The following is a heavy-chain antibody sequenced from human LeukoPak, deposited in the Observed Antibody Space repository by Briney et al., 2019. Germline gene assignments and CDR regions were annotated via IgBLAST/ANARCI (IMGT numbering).Heavy chain of an antibody. CDR2: IYTSGST. V-gene: IGHV4-4*07. CDR1: GGSISSYY. J-gene: IGHJ3*02. D-gene: IGHD3-9*01. Sequence: KASETLSLTCTVSGGSISSYYWSWIRQPAGKGLEWIGRIYTSGSTNYNPSLKSRVTMSVDTSKNQFSLKLSSVTAADTAVYYCARDDILTGYYKDAFDIWGQGTMVTVSS. CDR3: ARDDILTGYYKDAFDI.